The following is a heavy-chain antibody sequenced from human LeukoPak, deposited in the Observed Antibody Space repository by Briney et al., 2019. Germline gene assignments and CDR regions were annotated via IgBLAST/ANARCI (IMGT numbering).Heavy chain of an antibody. D-gene: IGHD5-18*01. J-gene: IGHJ4*02. CDR1: GFTFSSYA. V-gene: IGHV3-23*01. CDR3: AKVIVYSYGYYFDY. Sequence: GGSLRLSCAASGFTFSSYAMSWVRQAPGKGLEWVSAISGSGGSTYYADSVKGRFTISRDNSKNTLYLQMNSLGAEDTAVYYCAKVIVYSYGYYFDYWGQGTLVTVSS. CDR2: ISGSGGST.